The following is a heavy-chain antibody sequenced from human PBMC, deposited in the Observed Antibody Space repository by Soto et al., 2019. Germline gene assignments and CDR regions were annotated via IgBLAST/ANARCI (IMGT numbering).Heavy chain of an antibody. J-gene: IGHJ5*01. CDR1: GYTFRSYD. D-gene: IGHD3-10*01. CDR2: VNPNTGNT. V-gene: IGHV1-8*01. Sequence: QVQLVQSGAEVKKPGASVKVSCTGSGYTFRSYDIHWVRQATGQGLEWMGWVNPNTGNTGYSQKCQGSVTTTSDMSRSSAYMDVNSLTSEDTAIYYCARVYGAGSFDFWGQGTLVTVSS. CDR3: ARVYGAGSFDF.